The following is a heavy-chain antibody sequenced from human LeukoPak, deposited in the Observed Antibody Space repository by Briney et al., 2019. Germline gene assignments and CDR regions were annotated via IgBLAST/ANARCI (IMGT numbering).Heavy chain of an antibody. V-gene: IGHV3-30*04. CDR1: GFTFSSYA. Sequence: GRSLRLSCAASGFTFSSYAMHWVRQAPGKGLEWVAVISYDGSNKYYADSVKGRFTNSRDNSKNTLYLQMNSLRAEDTAVYYCVLIAAAGTAFDYWGQGTLVTVSS. CDR3: VLIAAAGTAFDY. J-gene: IGHJ4*02. CDR2: ISYDGSNK. D-gene: IGHD6-13*01.